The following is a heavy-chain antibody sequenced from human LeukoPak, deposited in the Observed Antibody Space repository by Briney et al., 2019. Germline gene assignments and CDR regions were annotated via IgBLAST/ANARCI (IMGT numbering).Heavy chain of an antibody. J-gene: IGHJ4*02. V-gene: IGHV4-39*07. D-gene: IGHD3-22*01. Sequence: PSETLSLTCTVSGGSISSSSYYWGWIRQPPGKGLEWIGSIYYSGSTYYNPSLKSRVTISVDTSKNQFSLKLSSVTAADTAVYYCARVTWYYDSSGYLGLWGQGTLVTVSS. CDR1: GGSISSSSYY. CDR3: ARVTWYYDSSGYLGL. CDR2: IYYSGST.